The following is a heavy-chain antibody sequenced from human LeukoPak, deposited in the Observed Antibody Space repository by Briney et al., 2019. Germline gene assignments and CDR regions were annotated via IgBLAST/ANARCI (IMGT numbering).Heavy chain of an antibody. J-gene: IGHJ4*02. CDR1: GYTFTSYD. CDR3: ARRAAAGRCFDY. CDR2: MNPNSGNT. Sequence: ASVKVSCKASGYTFTSYDINWVRQATGQGLEWMGWMNPNSGNTGYAQKFQGRVTMTRNTSISTAYMELTSLRSEDTAVYYCARRAAAGRCFDYWGQGTLVTVSS. V-gene: IGHV1-8*01. D-gene: IGHD6-13*01.